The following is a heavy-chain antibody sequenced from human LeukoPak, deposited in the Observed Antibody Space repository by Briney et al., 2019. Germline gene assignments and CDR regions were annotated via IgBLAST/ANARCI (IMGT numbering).Heavy chain of an antibody. CDR2: IYYSGST. CDR3: ARRIAAAVTDYYYYMDV. CDR1: GGSISSYY. V-gene: IGHV4-59*01. Sequence: PSKTLSLTCTVSGGSISSYYWSWIRQPPGKGLEWIGYIYYSGSTNYNPSLKSRVTISVDTSKNQFSLKLSSVTAADTAVYYCARRIAAAVTDYYYYMDVWGKGTTVTVSS. D-gene: IGHD6-13*01. J-gene: IGHJ6*03.